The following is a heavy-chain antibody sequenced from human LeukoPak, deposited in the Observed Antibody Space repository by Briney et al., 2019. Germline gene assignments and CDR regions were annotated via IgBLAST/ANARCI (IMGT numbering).Heavy chain of an antibody. CDR1: GFTFSNYA. J-gene: IGHJ6*02. CDR2: IGDSCGST. V-gene: IGHV3-23*01. CDR3: AKDNAAAAGNWSYYYGMDV. Sequence: GGSLRLSCAASGFTFSNYAMSWVRQAPGKGLEWVSAIGDSCGSTYSADSVKGRFTISRDNSMNTLYLHMSSLRPEDTAVYYCAKDNAAAAGNWSYYYGMDVWGQGTTVTVSS. D-gene: IGHD6-25*01.